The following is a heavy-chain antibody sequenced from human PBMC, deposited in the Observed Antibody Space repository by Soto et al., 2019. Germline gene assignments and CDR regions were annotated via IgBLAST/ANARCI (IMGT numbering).Heavy chain of an antibody. Sequence: QVHLVQSGAEVKKPGSSVKVSCKTSGGSFNNYAVSWVRQAPGQGLEWMGGIIPNFDTPNYAKKFKDRVTIIADESTSTVYMELRSLRSNDTAVYYCAVAMVREILIFESSGMHVWGQGTTGIVSS. CDR2: IIPNFDTP. CDR3: AVAMVREILIFESSGMHV. D-gene: IGHD3-10*01. CDR1: GGSFNNYA. V-gene: IGHV1-69*01. J-gene: IGHJ6*02.